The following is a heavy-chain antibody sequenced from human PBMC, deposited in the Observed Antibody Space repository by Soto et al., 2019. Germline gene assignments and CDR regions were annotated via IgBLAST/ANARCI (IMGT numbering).Heavy chain of an antibody. D-gene: IGHD6-25*01. J-gene: IGHJ2*01. CDR1: GFTVRSYA. CDR3: ATEPVGSYWYFEL. V-gene: IGHV3-23*01. Sequence: PGGCLRLSCAPSGFTVRSYAMSWVRQAPGKGLEWVSGISGSGISTHYADSVKGRFTVSRDNSKNTLYLHMNSLRAEDTAVYNCATEPVGSYWYFELWDRGTLVSVAS. CDR2: ISGSGIST.